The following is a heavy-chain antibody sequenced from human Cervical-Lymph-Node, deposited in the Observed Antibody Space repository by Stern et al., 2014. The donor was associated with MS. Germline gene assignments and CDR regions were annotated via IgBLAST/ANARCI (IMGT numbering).Heavy chain of an antibody. V-gene: IGHV4-39*01. Sequence: QVQLQESGPGLVKPSETLSLTCTVSGGSISSSSYYWGWIRQPPGKGLEWIGSIYYSGSTYYNPSLKSRVTISADKSKNQFYLQLSFVTAADTAVYYCVIAGTIFGVVVQFDPWGQGTLVTVSS. D-gene: IGHD3-3*01. CDR1: GGSISSSSYY. J-gene: IGHJ5*02. CDR2: IYYSGST. CDR3: VIAGTIFGVVVQFDP.